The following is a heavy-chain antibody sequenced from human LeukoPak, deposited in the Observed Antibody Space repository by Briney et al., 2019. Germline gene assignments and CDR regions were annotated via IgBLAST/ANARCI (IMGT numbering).Heavy chain of an antibody. J-gene: IGHJ6*03. Sequence: SETLSLTCGVSGVSISNFYWSWVRQPPGKGLQWIGSIYYTGSTYYSPSLKSRVTISVDPSKNQFSLRLSSVTAADTAVYYCARLLGGDPYYMDVWGKGTTVTVSS. CDR1: GVSISNFY. V-gene: IGHV4-59*01. D-gene: IGHD3-3*01. CDR2: IYYTGST. CDR3: ARLLGGDPYYMDV.